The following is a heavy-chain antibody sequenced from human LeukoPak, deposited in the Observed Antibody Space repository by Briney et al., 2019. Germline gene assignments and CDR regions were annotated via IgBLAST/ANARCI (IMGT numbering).Heavy chain of an antibody. D-gene: IGHD6-13*01. Sequence: PSETLSLTFTVSGGSISSYYWSWIRQPPGKGLEWIGYIYYSGSTNYNPSLKSRVTISVDTSKNQFSLKLSSVTAADTAVYYCATRAKIAAAGNVYKQFDYWGQGTLVTASS. V-gene: IGHV4-59*01. CDR1: GGSISSYY. J-gene: IGHJ4*02. CDR3: ATRAKIAAAGNVYKQFDY. CDR2: IYYSGST.